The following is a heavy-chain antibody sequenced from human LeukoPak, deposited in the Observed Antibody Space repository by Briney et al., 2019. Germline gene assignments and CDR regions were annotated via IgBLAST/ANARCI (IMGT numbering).Heavy chain of an antibody. CDR2: ISSSSSYI. CDR1: GFTLSSYS. V-gene: IGHV3-21*01. D-gene: IGHD2-2*01. Sequence: RGSLRLSCAASGFTLSSYSMNLVRQAPGKGLEWVSSISSSSSYIYYADSVKGRFTISRDNAKNSLYLQKNSLRAEDTAVYYCARDGGVYCSSTSCPDAFDIWGQGTMVTVSS. J-gene: IGHJ3*02. CDR3: ARDGGVYCSSTSCPDAFDI.